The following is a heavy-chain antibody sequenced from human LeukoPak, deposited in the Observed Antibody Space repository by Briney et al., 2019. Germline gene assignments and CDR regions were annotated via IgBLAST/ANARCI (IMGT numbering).Heavy chain of an antibody. D-gene: IGHD5-12*01. CDR2: ISGSGGST. V-gene: IGHV3-23*01. CDR1: GFTFSSYA. J-gene: IGHJ4*02. Sequence: GGSLRLSCAASGFTFSSYAMSWVRQAPGKGLEWVSVISGSGGSTYYADSVKGRFTISRDNSKNTLYLQMNSLRAEDTAVYHCAKDKGYSGYDSRDHFGYWGQGNLVTVSS. CDR3: AKDKGYSGYDSRDHFGY.